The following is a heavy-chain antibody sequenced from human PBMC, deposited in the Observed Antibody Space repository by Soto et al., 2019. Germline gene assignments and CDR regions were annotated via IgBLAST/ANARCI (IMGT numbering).Heavy chain of an antibody. CDR3: ATVTAPPRKYSGIYYI. V-gene: IGHV1-24*01. J-gene: IGHJ4*02. Sequence: ASVKVSCKVSGYTLTELSMHWVRQAPGKGLEWMGGFDPEDGETIYAQKFQGRVTMTEDTSTDTAYMELSSLRSEDTAVYYCATVTAPPRKYSGIYYIWGQGTLVTVSS. CDR2: FDPEDGET. D-gene: IGHD1-26*01. CDR1: GYTLTELS.